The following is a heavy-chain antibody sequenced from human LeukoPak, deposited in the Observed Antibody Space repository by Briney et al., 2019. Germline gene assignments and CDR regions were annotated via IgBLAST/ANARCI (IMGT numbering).Heavy chain of an antibody. J-gene: IGHJ4*02. CDR3: AKSSRYGTGWYGKIDY. Sequence: GGSLRLSCAASGFAFSSHAMSWFRQAPGKGLEWVSAITDSGGNRQYTDSVKGRFTISRDNSKNTLYLQMDSLRADDTAVYYCAKSSRYGTGWYGKIDYWGQGTLVTVSS. CDR1: GFAFSSHA. V-gene: IGHV3-23*01. D-gene: IGHD6-19*01. CDR2: ITDSGGNR.